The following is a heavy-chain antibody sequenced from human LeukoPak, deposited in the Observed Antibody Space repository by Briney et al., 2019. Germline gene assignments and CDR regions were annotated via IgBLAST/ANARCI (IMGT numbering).Heavy chain of an antibody. D-gene: IGHD6-13*01. CDR3: ARDGSSSWYLRWLDP. CDR2: TYYRSKWYN. J-gene: IGHJ5*02. Sequence: SQTLSLTCAISGDSFSSISASWNWIRQSPSRGLEWLGRTYYRSKWYNDYALSVKSRITITPDTSKNQFSLHLNSVTPEDTAVYYCARDGSSSWYLRWLDPWGQGTLVTVSS. CDR1: GDSFSSISAS. V-gene: IGHV6-1*01.